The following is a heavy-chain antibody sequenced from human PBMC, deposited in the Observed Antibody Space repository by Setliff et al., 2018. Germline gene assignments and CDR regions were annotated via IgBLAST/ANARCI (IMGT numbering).Heavy chain of an antibody. CDR1: GFIVSNNE. CDR2: ISGSGDST. Sequence: GGSLRLSCEVSGFIVSNNEMTWVRQAPGKGLEWVSAISGSGDSTFYADSVKGRFTISRDNSKNTLYLQMNSLTAEDTAVYYCANGMFYDFWSNYPYYFGMDVWGQGTTVTVSS. D-gene: IGHD3-3*01. CDR3: ANGMFYDFWSNYPYYFGMDV. V-gene: IGHV3-23*01. J-gene: IGHJ6*02.